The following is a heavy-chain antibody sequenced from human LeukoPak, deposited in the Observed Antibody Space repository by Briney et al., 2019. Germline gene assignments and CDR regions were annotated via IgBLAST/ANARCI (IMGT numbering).Heavy chain of an antibody. CDR1: GGTFSSHA. CDR2: IIPIFGTA. V-gene: IGHV1-69*13. Sequence: ASVKVSCKASGGTFSSHAISWVRQAPGQGLEWMGGIIPIFGTANYAQKFQGRVTITADESTSTAYMELSSLRSEDTAVYYCARGWYYYDSSGHPGGMDVWGQGTTVTISS. J-gene: IGHJ6*02. D-gene: IGHD3-22*01. CDR3: ARGWYYYDSSGHPGGMDV.